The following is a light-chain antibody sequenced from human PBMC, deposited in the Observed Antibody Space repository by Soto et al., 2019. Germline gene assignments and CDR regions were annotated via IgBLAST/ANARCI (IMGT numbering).Light chain of an antibody. J-gene: IGLJ1*01. CDR2: EVF. Sequence: QSVLAQPPSASGSPGQSVTIFCTGTKHDIGVYDFASWYQHHPGKAPRLIIYEVFQRPSGVPDRFFGSKSDNTSSLTVSGLQAADEAGYFCKSYAASNTYVFGSGTKVTVL. CDR1: KHDIGVYDF. CDR3: KSYAASNTYV. V-gene: IGLV2-8*01.